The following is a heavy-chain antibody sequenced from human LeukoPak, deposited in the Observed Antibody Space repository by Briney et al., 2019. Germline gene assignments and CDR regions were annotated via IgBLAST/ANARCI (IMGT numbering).Heavy chain of an antibody. CDR3: ARESSSQAYFDY. V-gene: IGHV4-38-2*02. Sequence: PSETLSLTCYISSHSITSGYYWGWIRQPPGKGLEWIGGISHSGSTYYNPSLKSRFTISVDTSKNQFSLRLNSVTAADTAVYYCARESSSQAYFDYWGRGSLVTVSS. D-gene: IGHD6-13*01. CDR1: SHSITSGYY. CDR2: ISHSGST. J-gene: IGHJ4*02.